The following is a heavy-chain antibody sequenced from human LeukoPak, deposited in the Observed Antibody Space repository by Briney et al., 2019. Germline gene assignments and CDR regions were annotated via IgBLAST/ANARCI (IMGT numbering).Heavy chain of an antibody. CDR1: GFSFSSYS. D-gene: IGHD2-15*01. CDR3: ASGPAAAYGLENWFDP. J-gene: IGHJ5*02. Sequence: GGSLRLSCAASGFSFSSYSMNWVRQAPGKGLEWLSYIDDRGSPIKYADSVKGRFTISRDNAKNSLYLQMNSLRAEDTAVYYCASGPAAAYGLENWFDPWGQGTLVTVSS. V-gene: IGHV3-48*01. CDR2: IDDRGSPI.